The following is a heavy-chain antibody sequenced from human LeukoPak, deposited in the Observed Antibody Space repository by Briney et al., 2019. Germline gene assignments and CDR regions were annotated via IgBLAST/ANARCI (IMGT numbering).Heavy chain of an antibody. CDR2: IYNSGST. J-gene: IGHJ3*02. CDR1: GGSISTYY. V-gene: IGHV4-59*01. Sequence: SETLSLTCTVSGGSISTYYWSWIRQPPGKGLEWIGYIYNSGSTNYNPSLQSRVTISVDTSKNQFSLKLTSVTAADTAVYYCVRERDCRGGSCLDGFDIWGQGTMVTVSS. CDR3: VRERDCRGGSCLDGFDI. D-gene: IGHD2-15*01.